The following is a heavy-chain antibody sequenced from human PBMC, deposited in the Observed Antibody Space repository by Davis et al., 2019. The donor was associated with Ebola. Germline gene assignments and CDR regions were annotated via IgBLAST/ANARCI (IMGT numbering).Heavy chain of an antibody. J-gene: IGHJ4*02. Sequence: PGGSLRLSCAASGFTFSSYSMNWVRQAPGKGLEWVSSISSSSSYIYYADSVKGRFTISRDNAKNSLYLQMNSLRAEDTAVYYCAKPTIYWNYFPNDYWGQGTLVTVSS. CDR2: ISSSSSYI. D-gene: IGHD1-7*01. CDR1: GFTFSSYS. V-gene: IGHV3-21*04. CDR3: AKPTIYWNYFPNDY.